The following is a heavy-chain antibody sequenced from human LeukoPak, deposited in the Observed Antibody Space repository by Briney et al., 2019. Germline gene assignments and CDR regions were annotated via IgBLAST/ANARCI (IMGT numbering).Heavy chain of an antibody. D-gene: IGHD6-13*01. CDR1: GLTFSTYA. CDR2: IRATAGTT. CDR3: TKGGYTTYFDY. J-gene: IGHJ4*02. V-gene: IGHV3-23*01. Sequence: GGSLRLSCAASGLTFSTYAMRWIRQAPGKGLEWVSTIRATAGTTYYEDSVKGRFTISRDNSKNTQWLQMNSLRVEDTAVYYCTKGGYTTYFDYWGQGTLVTVSS.